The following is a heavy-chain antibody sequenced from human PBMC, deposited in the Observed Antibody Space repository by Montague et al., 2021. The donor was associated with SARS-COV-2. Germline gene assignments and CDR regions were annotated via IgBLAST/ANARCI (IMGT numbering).Heavy chain of an antibody. CDR3: ARHAPGYRYFYYLDV. CDR2: PYYSGST. J-gene: IGHJ6*03. Sequence: SETLSLTCTVSGGSISSYYWSWIRQPPGKGLQWIGYPYYSGSTNYNPSLKSRVTISVDTSKNQFSLRLNSVTAADTAVYYCARHAPGYRYFYYLDVWGKGTPVTVSS. CDR1: GGSISSYY. V-gene: IGHV4-59*01. D-gene: IGHD1-1*01.